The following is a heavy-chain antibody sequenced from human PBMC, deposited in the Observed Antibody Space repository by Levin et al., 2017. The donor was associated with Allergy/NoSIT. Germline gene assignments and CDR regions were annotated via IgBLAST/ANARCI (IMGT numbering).Heavy chain of an antibody. V-gene: IGHV3-74*01. CDR3: ARGAPNYGFSC. J-gene: IGHJ4*02. CDR1: GFTFSTYW. Sequence: GESLKISCAASGFTFSTYWMHWVRQAPGGGLVWVSRITGDGGGSTYADSVKGRFTISRDNAKTTLYLQMNSLRADDTAVYYCARGAPNYGFSCCGQGTLVTVSS. CDR2: ITGDGGGS. D-gene: IGHD4-17*01.